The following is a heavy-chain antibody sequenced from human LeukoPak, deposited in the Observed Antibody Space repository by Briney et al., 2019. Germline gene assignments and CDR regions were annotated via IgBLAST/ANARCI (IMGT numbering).Heavy chain of an antibody. CDR3: ARHKASFYMVRGANLYYHYMDV. CDR2: IYPGDSDT. CDR1: GYSFTSYW. V-gene: IGHV5-51*01. D-gene: IGHD3-10*01. Sequence: GESLKISCKGSGYSFTSYWIGWVRQMPGKGLEWMGIIYPGDSDTRYSPSFQGQVTISADKSISTAYLQWSSLKASDTAMYYCARHKASFYMVRGANLYYHYMDVWGKGTTVTISS. J-gene: IGHJ6*03.